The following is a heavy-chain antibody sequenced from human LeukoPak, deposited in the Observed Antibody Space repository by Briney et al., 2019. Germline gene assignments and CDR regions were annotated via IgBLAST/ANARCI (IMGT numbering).Heavy chain of an antibody. Sequence: SETLSLTCAVYGGSFSGYYWSWIRQPPGKGLEWIGSIYYSGSTYYNPSLKSRVTISVDTSKNQFSLKLSSVTAADTAVYYCATVSTVTTGDQDYWGQGTLVTVSS. CDR1: GGSFSGYY. CDR2: IYYSGST. V-gene: IGHV4-34*01. J-gene: IGHJ4*02. D-gene: IGHD4-17*01. CDR3: ATVSTVTTGDQDY.